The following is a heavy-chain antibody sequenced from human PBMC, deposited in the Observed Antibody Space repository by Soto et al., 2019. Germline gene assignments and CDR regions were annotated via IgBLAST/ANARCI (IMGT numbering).Heavy chain of an antibody. CDR1: GFTFSSYW. V-gene: IGHV3-7*01. J-gene: IGHJ3*02. CDR2: IKQDGSEK. CDR3: ARSGGLVHDAFDI. D-gene: IGHD3-9*01. Sequence: EVQLVESGGGLVQPGGSLRLSCAASGFTFSSYWMSWVRQAPGKGLEWVANIKQDGSEKYYVDSVKGRFTISRDNANNSLYLQMNSLRAEDTAVYYCARSGGLVHDAFDIWGQGTMVTVSS.